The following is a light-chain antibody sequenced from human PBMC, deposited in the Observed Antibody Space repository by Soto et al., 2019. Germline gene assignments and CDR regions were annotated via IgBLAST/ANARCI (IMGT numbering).Light chain of an antibody. J-gene: IGKJ2*01. V-gene: IGKV1-9*01. CDR3: QQVNGYPHT. Sequence: DIQLTQSPSFLSASVGDRVTITCRVSQGISSHLAWYQQIPGKGPKLLIYAASTLQSGVPSRFSGSGSGTEFTLAISSLQPEDFATYYCQQVNGYPHTFGQGTKLEIK. CDR1: QGISSH. CDR2: AAS.